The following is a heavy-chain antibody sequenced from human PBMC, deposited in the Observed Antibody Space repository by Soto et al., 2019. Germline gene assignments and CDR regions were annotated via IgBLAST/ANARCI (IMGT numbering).Heavy chain of an antibody. V-gene: IGHV3-48*01. D-gene: IGHD6-13*01. CDR1: GFTFSSYS. Sequence: GGSLRLSCAASGFTFSSYSMNWVRQAPGKGLEWVSYISSSSSTIYYADSVKGRFTISRDNAKNSLYLQMNSLRAEDTAVYYCARVSSSWPENYYYYYMDVWGKGTTVTV. CDR2: ISSSSSTI. CDR3: ARVSSSWPENYYYYYMDV. J-gene: IGHJ6*03.